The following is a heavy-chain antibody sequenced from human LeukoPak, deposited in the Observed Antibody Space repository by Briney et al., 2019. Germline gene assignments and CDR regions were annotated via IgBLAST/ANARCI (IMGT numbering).Heavy chain of an antibody. J-gene: IGHJ3*02. CDR1: GFTFSSYE. Sequence: GGSLRLSCAASGFTFSSYEMNWVRQAPGKGLEWVSYISSSASTLYYADSVKGRFTISRDNAKNSLYLQMNSLRAEDTAVYYCARYSSSDAFHIWGQGTMVTVSS. D-gene: IGHD6-6*01. V-gene: IGHV3-48*03. CDR3: ARYSSSDAFHI. CDR2: ISSSASTL.